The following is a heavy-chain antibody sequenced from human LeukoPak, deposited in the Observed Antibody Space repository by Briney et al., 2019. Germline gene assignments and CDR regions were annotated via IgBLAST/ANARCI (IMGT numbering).Heavy chain of an antibody. V-gene: IGHV4-59*01. CDR3: ALGYCINGVCYGLDY. D-gene: IGHD2-8*01. J-gene: IGHJ4*02. CDR1: GGSISSYY. Sequence: SETLSLTCTVSGGSISSYYWRWIRPPPGKGLEWIGYFYYSGSTMYNPSLKSRVTISVDTSKKQFSLKLRSVTAADTAVYYCALGYCINGVCYGLDYWGQGTLVTVSS. CDR2: FYYSGST.